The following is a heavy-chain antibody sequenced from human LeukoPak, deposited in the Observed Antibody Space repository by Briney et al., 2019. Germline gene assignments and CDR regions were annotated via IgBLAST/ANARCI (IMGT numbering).Heavy chain of an antibody. D-gene: IGHD6-19*01. V-gene: IGHV3-30*04. CDR1: GFTFSNYI. J-gene: IGHJ4*02. CDR3: ARVQGGGYRTADY. Sequence: GRSLRLSCAASGFTFSNYIMHWVRQAPGKGLDWVAVIIENGSNQYYADSVKGRSTISRDNSKNTLFLQMNSLRGEDTAMYYCARVQGGGYRTADYWGQGTLVTVSS. CDR2: IIENGSNQ.